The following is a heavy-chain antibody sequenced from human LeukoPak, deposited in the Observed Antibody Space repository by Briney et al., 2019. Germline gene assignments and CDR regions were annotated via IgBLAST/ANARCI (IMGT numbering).Heavy chain of an antibody. Sequence: SVKVSCKASGYNFNSYGINWVRQAPGQGLEWMGGIIPIFGTANYAQKFQGRVTITADKSTSTAYMELSSLRSEDTAVYYCASTTNYYDSSFFDYWGQGTLVTVSS. CDR2: IIPIFGTA. D-gene: IGHD3-22*01. J-gene: IGHJ4*02. CDR3: ASTTNYYDSSFFDY. CDR1: GYNFNSYG. V-gene: IGHV1-69*06.